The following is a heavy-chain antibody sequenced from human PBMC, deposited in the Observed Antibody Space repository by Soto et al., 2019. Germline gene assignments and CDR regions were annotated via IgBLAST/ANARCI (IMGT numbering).Heavy chain of an antibody. Sequence: PWGSLRLSCAASGFTFSSYGMHWVRQAPGKGLEWVAVISYDGSNKYYADSVKGRFTISRDNSKNTLYLQMNSLRAEDTAVYYCARGVTYYYGSGSYYIWFDPWGQGTLVTVSS. V-gene: IGHV3-30*03. D-gene: IGHD3-10*01. CDR1: GFTFSSYG. J-gene: IGHJ5*02. CDR2: ISYDGSNK. CDR3: ARGVTYYYGSGSYYIWFDP.